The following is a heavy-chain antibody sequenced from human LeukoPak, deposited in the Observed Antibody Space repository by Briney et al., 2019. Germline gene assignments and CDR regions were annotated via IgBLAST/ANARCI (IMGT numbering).Heavy chain of an antibody. J-gene: IGHJ6*03. D-gene: IGHD3-9*01. V-gene: IGHV3-30*02. CDR1: GFTFSSYG. CDR3: AKDGKLRYFDWLRDQYYYYYYYMDV. Sequence: GGSLRLSCAASGFTFSSYGMHWVRQAPGKGLEWVAFIRYDGSNKYYADSVKGRFTISRDNSKNTLYLQMNSLRAEDTAVYYCAKDGKLRYFDWLRDQYYYYYYYMDVWGKGTTVTISS. CDR2: IRYDGSNK.